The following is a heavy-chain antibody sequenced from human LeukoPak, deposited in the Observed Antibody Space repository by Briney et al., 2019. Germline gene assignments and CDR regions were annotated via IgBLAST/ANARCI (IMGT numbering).Heavy chain of an antibody. D-gene: IGHD3-16*01. CDR2: ISYDGSNK. J-gene: IGHJ4*02. Sequence: GRSLRLSCAASGFTFSSYGMHWVRQAPGKGLEWVAVISYDGSNKYYADSVKGRFTISRDNSKNTLYLQMNSLRAEDTAVYYCARVRMGDDFNPFDYWGQGTLVTVSS. CDR1: GFTFSSYG. V-gene: IGHV3-30*03. CDR3: ARVRMGDDFNPFDY.